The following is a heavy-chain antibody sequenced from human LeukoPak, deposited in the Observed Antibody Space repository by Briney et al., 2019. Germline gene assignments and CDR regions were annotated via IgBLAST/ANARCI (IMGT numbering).Heavy chain of an antibody. CDR2: IFYSGST. V-gene: IGHV4-39*07. J-gene: IGHJ4*02. CDR3: ASQVNGGPDPY. D-gene: IGHD3-16*01. CDR1: SGSISTSNYY. Sequence: PSETLSLTCTVSSGSISTSNYYWGWVRQPPGKALEWIGNIFYSGSTYYNPSLKSRVTISVDTSKNQFSLKLSSVTAADTAVYYCASQVNGGPDPYWGQGTLVTVSS.